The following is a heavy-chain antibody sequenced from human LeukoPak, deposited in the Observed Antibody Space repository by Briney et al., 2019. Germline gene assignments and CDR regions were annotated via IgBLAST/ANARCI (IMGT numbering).Heavy chain of an antibody. D-gene: IGHD3-22*01. Sequence: SETLSLTCTVSGGSASSGSYYWSWIRQPPGKGLEWIGYIYYSGSTNYNPSLKSRVTISVDTSKNQFSLKLSSVTAADTAVYYCARDRDSLDVWGQGTTVTVSS. V-gene: IGHV4-61*01. CDR2: IYYSGST. J-gene: IGHJ6*02. CDR1: GGSASSGSYY. CDR3: ARDRDSLDV.